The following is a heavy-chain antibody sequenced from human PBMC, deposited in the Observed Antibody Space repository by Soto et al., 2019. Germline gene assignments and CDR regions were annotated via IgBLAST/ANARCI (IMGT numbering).Heavy chain of an antibody. Sequence: GGSLRLSCAAFGLPFSDHYMDWVRQAPGKGLEWVGRIRNKANSYTTEYAASVRGRFTVSRDDSKKSLFLQMNSLKTEDTAVYYCTTDCTFRDSSLILLYDVWGQGTTDTVSS. CDR2: IRNKANSYTT. J-gene: IGHJ6*01. D-gene: IGHD6-13*01. V-gene: IGHV3-72*01. CDR3: TTDCTFRDSSLILLYDV. CDR1: GLPFSDHY.